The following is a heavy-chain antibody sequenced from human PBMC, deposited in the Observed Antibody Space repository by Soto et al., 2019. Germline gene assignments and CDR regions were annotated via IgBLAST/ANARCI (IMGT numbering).Heavy chain of an antibody. J-gene: IGHJ3*02. CDR2: IRQDGNEK. CDR1: GFTFSTYW. Sequence: EVHLVESGGGLVQPGGSLRLSCAASGFTFSTYWMSWVRQAPGKGLEWVANIRQDGNEKYYADSVKGRFTISRDNAKNSVSVEMDSLRAEDTAVYYCARERLISGRSYGDAFDMWGQGTMVTVS. CDR3: ARERLISGRSYGDAFDM. V-gene: IGHV3-7*01. D-gene: IGHD1-26*01.